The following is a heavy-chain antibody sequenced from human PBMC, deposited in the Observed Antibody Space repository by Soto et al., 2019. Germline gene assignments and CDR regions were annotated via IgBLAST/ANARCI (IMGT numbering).Heavy chain of an antibody. CDR1: GGTFSTYT. J-gene: IGHJ5*02. V-gene: IGHV1-69*08. D-gene: IGHD3-16*01. CDR3: AGDPASHYNVSHASTYT. CDR2: IIPIIGII. Sequence: QVQLVQSGAEVKKPGSSVKVSCKASGGTFSTYTITWVRQAPGQGLEWMGRIIPIIGIINYAQKFQGRVTLSAAXSXGTXTMELTGLRADATAVYYCAGDPASHYNVSHASTYTWGQGTLVTVSS.